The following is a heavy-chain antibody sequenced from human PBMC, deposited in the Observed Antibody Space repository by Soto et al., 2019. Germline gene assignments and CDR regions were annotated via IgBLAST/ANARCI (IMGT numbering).Heavy chain of an antibody. CDR2: IYYTGST. D-gene: IGHD6-19*01. CDR1: GASISGYH. CDR3: ARGFTIGWYTYYFDL. J-gene: IGHJ4*02. V-gene: IGHV4-59*08. Sequence: QVQLQESGPGLVKPSETLSLTCTVSGASISGYHWSWIRQPPGKGLEWIGYIYYTGSTNYNPSLKTRGTLPVDTSKNQFSLKLNSVTAADTAVYYCARGFTIGWYTYYFDLWGQGPLVTVSS.